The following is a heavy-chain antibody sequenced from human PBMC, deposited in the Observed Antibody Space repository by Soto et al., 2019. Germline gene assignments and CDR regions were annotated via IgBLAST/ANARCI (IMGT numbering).Heavy chain of an antibody. D-gene: IGHD6-13*01. CDR1: GFSLTTTGMC. Sequence: SGPTMVNPTQTLTLTCTFSGFSLTTTGMCVSWIRQPPGKALEWLALIDWHDGKYYSTSLKTRLTISKDTSKNQVVLTMTNMDPVDTATYYCARVAAAGAYYYYCMDVWGQGATVTVSS. CDR3: ARVAAAGAYYYYCMDV. V-gene: IGHV2-70*01. CDR2: IDWHDGK. J-gene: IGHJ6*01.